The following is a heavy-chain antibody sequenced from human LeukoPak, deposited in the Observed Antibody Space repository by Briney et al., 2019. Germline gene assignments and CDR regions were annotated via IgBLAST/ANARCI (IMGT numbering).Heavy chain of an antibody. CDR3: ARGRYSSRSGGYYFDI. Sequence: PGGSLRLSCAASGFTFTSYSMSWVRQAPGKGLEWVSGTSDRGDYTYYADSVKGRFTISRDNAKNSLSLQMNSLRAEDTAVYYCARGRYSSRSGGYYFDIWGQGTLVTVSS. CDR2: TSDRGDYT. J-gene: IGHJ4*02. CDR1: GFTFTSYS. D-gene: IGHD2-2*01. V-gene: IGHV3-23*01.